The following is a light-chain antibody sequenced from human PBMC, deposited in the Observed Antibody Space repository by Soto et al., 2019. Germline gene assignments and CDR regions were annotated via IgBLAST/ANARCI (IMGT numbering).Light chain of an antibody. CDR2: GAS. Sequence: EIVMTQSPATLSVSPGERANLSYVASQSVRNYLVWYQQKPGQAPRLLIHGASTRATGIPARFSGSGSGTEFTLTIRSLQSEDFAVYYCQQYDSWPQTFGQGTKV. CDR1: QSVRNY. V-gene: IGKV3-15*01. CDR3: QQYDSWPQT. J-gene: IGKJ1*01.